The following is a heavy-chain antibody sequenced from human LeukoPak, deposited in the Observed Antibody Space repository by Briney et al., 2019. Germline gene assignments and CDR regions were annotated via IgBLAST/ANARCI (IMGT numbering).Heavy chain of an antibody. D-gene: IGHD4-17*01. Sequence: GGSLRLSCAASGFTFSNAWMSWVRQAPGKGLEWVGRIKSKTDGGTTDYAAPVKGRFTISRDDSKNTLYLQMNSLKTEDTAVYYCTTIRGFYGDYPDYWGQGTLVTVSS. CDR2: IKSKTDGGTT. CDR3: TTIRGFYGDYPDY. CDR1: GFTFSNAW. V-gene: IGHV3-15*01. J-gene: IGHJ4*02.